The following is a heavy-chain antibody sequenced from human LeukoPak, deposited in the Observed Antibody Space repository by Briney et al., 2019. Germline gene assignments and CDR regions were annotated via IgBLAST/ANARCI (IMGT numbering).Heavy chain of an antibody. Sequence: ASVKVSCKASGGTFSSYAVSWVRQAPGQGLEWMGGIIPIFGTANYAQKFQGRVTITADKSTSTAYMELSSLRSEDTAVYYCARGPDTAMVDYWGQGTLVTVSS. V-gene: IGHV1-69*06. CDR3: ARGPDTAMVDY. J-gene: IGHJ4*02. CDR2: IIPIFGTA. CDR1: GGTFSSYA. D-gene: IGHD5-18*01.